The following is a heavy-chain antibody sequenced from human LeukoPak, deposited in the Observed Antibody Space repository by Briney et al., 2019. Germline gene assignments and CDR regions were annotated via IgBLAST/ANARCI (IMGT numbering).Heavy chain of an antibody. Sequence: GASVNVSCKVSGYTLTELSMHWVRQAPGKGLEWMGGFDPEDGETIYAQKFQGRVTMTEDTSTDTAYMELSSLRSEDTAVYYCATGVEYSYGPGPHWGQGTLVTVSS. CDR3: ATGVEYSYGPGPH. J-gene: IGHJ4*02. D-gene: IGHD5-18*01. CDR1: GYTLTELS. V-gene: IGHV1-24*01. CDR2: FDPEDGET.